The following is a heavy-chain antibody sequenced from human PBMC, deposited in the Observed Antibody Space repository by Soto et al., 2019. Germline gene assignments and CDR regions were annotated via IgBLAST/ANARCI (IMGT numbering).Heavy chain of an antibody. Sequence: GGSLRLSCAASGFTFSSYSMNWVRQAPGKGLEWVSSISSSSSYIYYADSVKGRFTISRDNAKNSLYLQMNSLRAEDTAVYYCARDSVAARPRNMVQYWFDPWGQGTLVTVSS. J-gene: IGHJ5*02. CDR3: ARDSVAARPRNMVQYWFDP. CDR1: GFTFSSYS. D-gene: IGHD6-6*01. V-gene: IGHV3-21*01. CDR2: ISSSSSYI.